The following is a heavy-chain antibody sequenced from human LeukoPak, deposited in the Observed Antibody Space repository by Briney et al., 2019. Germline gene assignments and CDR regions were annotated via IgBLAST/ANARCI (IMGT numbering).Heavy chain of an antibody. CDR3: ARDMRWLQFYMDV. CDR2: ISSSSSTI. D-gene: IGHD5-24*01. J-gene: IGHJ6*03. V-gene: IGHV3-48*01. Sequence: PGGSLRLSCAASGFTFSSYSMNWVRQAPGKGLEWVSYISSSSSTIYYTDSAKGRFTISRDNAKNSLYLQMNSLRAEDTAVYYCARDMRWLQFYMDVWGKGTTVTVSS. CDR1: GFTFSSYS.